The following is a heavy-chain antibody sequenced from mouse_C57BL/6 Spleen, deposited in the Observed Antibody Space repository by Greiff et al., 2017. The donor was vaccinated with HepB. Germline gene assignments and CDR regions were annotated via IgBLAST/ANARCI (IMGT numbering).Heavy chain of an antibody. V-gene: IGHV1-20*01. Sequence: VQLKESGPELVKPGDSVKISCKASGYSFTGYFMNWVMQSHGKSLEWIGRINPYNGDTFYNQKFKGKATLTVDKSSSTAHMELRSLTSEDSAVYYCAREVYSTWFAYWGQGTLVTVSA. D-gene: IGHD2-5*01. CDR1: GYSFTGYF. CDR3: AREVYSTWFAY. J-gene: IGHJ3*01. CDR2: INPYNGDT.